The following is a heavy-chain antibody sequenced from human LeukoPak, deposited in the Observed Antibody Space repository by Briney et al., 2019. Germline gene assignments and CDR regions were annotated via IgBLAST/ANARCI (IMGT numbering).Heavy chain of an antibody. J-gene: IGHJ4*02. CDR2: ISSSSSYI. V-gene: IGHV3-21*01. CDR3: ARVPGEWELLPGIDY. Sequence: GGSLRLSCAASGFTFSSYSMNWVRQAPGKGLEWVSSISSSSSYIYYADSVKGRFTISRDNAKNSLYLQMNSLRAEDTAVYYCARVPGEWELLPGIDYWGQGTLVTVSS. D-gene: IGHD1-26*01. CDR1: GFTFSSYS.